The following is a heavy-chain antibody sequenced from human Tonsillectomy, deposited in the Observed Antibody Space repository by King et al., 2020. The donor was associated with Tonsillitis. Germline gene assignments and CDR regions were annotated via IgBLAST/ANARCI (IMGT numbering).Heavy chain of an antibody. V-gene: IGHV3-30*18. CDR2: ISYDGSNK. CDR1: GFTFSSYG. Sequence: VQLVESGGGVVQPGRSLRLSCAASGFTFSSYGMHWVRQAPGKGLEWVAVISYDGSNKYYADSVKGRFTISRDNSKNTLYLQMNSLRAEDTAVYYCAKCYCSSTSCSPPLYYYYMDVWGKGTTVTVSS. CDR3: AKCYCSSTSCSPPLYYYYMDV. J-gene: IGHJ6*03. D-gene: IGHD2-2*01.